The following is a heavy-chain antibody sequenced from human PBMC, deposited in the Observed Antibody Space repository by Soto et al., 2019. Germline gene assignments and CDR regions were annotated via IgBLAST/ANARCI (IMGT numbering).Heavy chain of an antibody. CDR2: ISDSGTKT. J-gene: IGHJ4*02. Sequence: EVHLLESGGGFIQPGGSLRLSCSASGFSISDYAMSSVRQAPGKGLEWVSSISDSGTKTFYADSVKGRFAISRDTSKNTVYMQMNNLRVGDTALYYCAKDGIRKDDYWGQGTVVTVSS. CDR1: GFSISDYA. CDR3: AKDGIRKDDY. V-gene: IGHV3-23*01.